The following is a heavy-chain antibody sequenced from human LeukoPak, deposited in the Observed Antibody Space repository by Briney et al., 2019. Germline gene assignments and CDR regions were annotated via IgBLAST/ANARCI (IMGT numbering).Heavy chain of an antibody. CDR3: ASLDYDSHLVDY. Sequence: GSLRLSCVASGFTVSSKYMSWIRQPAGKGLEWIGRIYTSGSTNYNPSLKSRVTMSVDTSKNQFSLKLSSVTAADTAVYYCASLDYDSHLVDYWGQGTLVTVSS. CDR2: IYTSGST. J-gene: IGHJ4*02. D-gene: IGHD3-3*01. V-gene: IGHV4-4*07. CDR1: GFTVSSKY.